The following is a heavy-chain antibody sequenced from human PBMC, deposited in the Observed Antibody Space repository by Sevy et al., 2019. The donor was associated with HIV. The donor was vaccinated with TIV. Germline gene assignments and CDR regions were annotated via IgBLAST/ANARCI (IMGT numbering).Heavy chain of an antibody. J-gene: IGHJ6*02. CDR2: ISSSSSTI. CDR1: GFTFSSYS. Sequence: GGSLRLSCAASGFTFSSYSMNCVRQAPGKGLEWVSYISSSSSTIYYADSVKGRVTISVDNAKNSLYLQMNSLGVEETVVYDCARDDVLGDYTHYYYYGMDVWGQGTTVTVSS. CDR3: ARDDVLGDYTHYYYYGMDV. V-gene: IGHV3-48*01. D-gene: IGHD4-17*01.